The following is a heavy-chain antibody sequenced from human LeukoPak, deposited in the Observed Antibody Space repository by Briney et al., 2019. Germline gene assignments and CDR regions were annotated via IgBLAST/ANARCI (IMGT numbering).Heavy chain of an antibody. V-gene: IGHV1-2*02. CDR2: INPNSGGT. CDR3: ASCGTGTTGADYYYYMDV. CDR1: GYTFTGYY. Sequence: ASVKVPCKASGYTFTGYYMHWVRQAPGQGLEWMGWINPNSGGTNYAQKFQGRVTMTRDTSISTAYMELSRLRSDDTAVYYCASCGTGTTGADYYYYMDVWGKGTTVTVSS. J-gene: IGHJ6*03. D-gene: IGHD1-7*01.